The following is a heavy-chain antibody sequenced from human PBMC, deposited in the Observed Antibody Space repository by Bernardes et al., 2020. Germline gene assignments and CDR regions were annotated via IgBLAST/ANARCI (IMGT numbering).Heavy chain of an antibody. J-gene: IGHJ6*03. V-gene: IGHV4-34*01. Sequence: SETLSLTCAVYGGSFSGYYWSWIRQPPGKGLEWIGEINHSGSTNYNPSLKSRVTISVDTSKNQFSLKLSSVTAADTAVYYCARENIVLMVYAESYYYYYYMDVWGKGTTVTVSS. CDR1: GGSFSGYY. D-gene: IGHD2-8*01. CDR3: ARENIVLMVYAESYYYYYYMDV. CDR2: INHSGST.